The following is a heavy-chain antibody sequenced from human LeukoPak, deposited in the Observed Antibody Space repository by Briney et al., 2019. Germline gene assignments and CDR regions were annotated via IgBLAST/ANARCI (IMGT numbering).Heavy chain of an antibody. CDR1: GGSISSFY. CDR2: IYYSGST. D-gene: IGHD6-19*01. Sequence: SETLSLTCTVSGGSISSFYWSWIRQSPGKGLEWIGYIYYSGSTNYNPSLKSRVTISVDTSKKQFSLNLSSVTAADTAVYYCARQSGYSSGWYGPKGAFDIWGQGTMVTVSS. J-gene: IGHJ3*02. CDR3: ARQSGYSSGWYGPKGAFDI. V-gene: IGHV4-59*01.